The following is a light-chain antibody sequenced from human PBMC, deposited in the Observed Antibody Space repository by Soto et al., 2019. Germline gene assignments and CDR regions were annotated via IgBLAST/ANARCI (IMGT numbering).Light chain of an antibody. CDR1: SSDVGGYNY. CDR2: DVN. CDR3: SSYTYSSTRV. J-gene: IGLJ1*01. V-gene: IGLV2-14*01. Sequence: QSALTQPASVSGSPGQSITISCTGTSSDVGGYNYVSWYQQHPGKAPKLMIYDVNNRPSGVSNRFSGSKSGNTASLTISGLQAEDEADYYCSSYTYSSTRVFGTGTKVTVL.